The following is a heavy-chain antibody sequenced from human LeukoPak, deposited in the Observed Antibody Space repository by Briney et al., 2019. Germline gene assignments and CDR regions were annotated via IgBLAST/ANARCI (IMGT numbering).Heavy chain of an antibody. J-gene: IGHJ4*02. Sequence: SETLSLTCTVSGGSMTTHHWNWIRQTPGKGLEWIGYVFDSGRTKVNPSLKSRVTLSADTSKNQLSLRLSSVTDADTAMCYCTTIKRGDIFGYFDFWGQGILVSVSS. D-gene: IGHD3-3*02. V-gene: IGHV4-59*11. CDR3: TTIKRGDIFGYFDF. CDR1: GGSMTTHH. CDR2: VFDSGRT.